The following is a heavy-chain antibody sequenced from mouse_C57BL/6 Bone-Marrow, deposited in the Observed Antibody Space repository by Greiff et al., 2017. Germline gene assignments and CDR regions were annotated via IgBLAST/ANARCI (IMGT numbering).Heavy chain of an antibody. V-gene: IGHV5-6*02. CDR2: ISSGGSYT. CDR1: GFTFSSYG. Sequence: DVKLVESGGDLVKPGGSLKLSCAASGFTFSSYGMSWVRQTPDKRLEWVATISSGGSYTYYPDSVKGRFTISRDNAKNTLYLQMSSLKSEDTAMYYCARAYYSNYRYYFDYWGQGTTLTVSS. J-gene: IGHJ2*01. CDR3: ARAYYSNYRYYFDY. D-gene: IGHD2-5*01.